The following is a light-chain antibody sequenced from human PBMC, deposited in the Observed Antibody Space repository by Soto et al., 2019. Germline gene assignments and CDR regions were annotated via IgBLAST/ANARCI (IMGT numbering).Light chain of an antibody. V-gene: IGKV3-15*01. CDR3: EQQSNWSLT. Sequence: EIVFTQSPRTLSLTPGERATLSCRASQSVSSNLAWCQQKPGQAPRLLIYCASSRAAGITVRFSGSGSWATFTLPISSMQSEDFSVYYCEQQSNWSLTFGQGTRLEIK. CDR2: CAS. J-gene: IGKJ5*01. CDR1: QSVSSN.